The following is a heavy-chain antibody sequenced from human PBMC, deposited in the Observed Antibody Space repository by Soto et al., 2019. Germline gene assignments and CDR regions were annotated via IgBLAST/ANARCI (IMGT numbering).Heavy chain of an antibody. J-gene: IGHJ6*03. CDR3: ARDLYGDYGSVHFYYMDV. CDR2: IIPILDTV. V-gene: IGHV1-69*08. D-gene: IGHD4-17*01. Sequence: QVQLVQSGAEVKKPGSSVKVSCKASGGTFSSYTIGWVRQAPGQGLEWMGRIIPILDTVNYAQKFQGRVTITADKSTSIAYMELSSLRSEDTAVYYCARDLYGDYGSVHFYYMDVWGKGTAVTVSS. CDR1: GGTFSSYT.